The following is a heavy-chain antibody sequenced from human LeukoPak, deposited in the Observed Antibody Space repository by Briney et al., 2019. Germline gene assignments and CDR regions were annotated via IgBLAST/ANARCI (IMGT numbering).Heavy chain of an antibody. V-gene: IGHV7-4-1*02. D-gene: IGHD3-9*01. J-gene: IGHJ4*02. CDR1: GYTFTSYA. Sequence: ASVKVSCKASGYTFTSYAMNWVRQVPGQGLEWMGWINTNTGNPTYAQGFTGRFVFSLDTSVSTAYLQISSLKAEDTAVYYCARGERYFDWLPWGDYWGQGTLVTVSS. CDR2: INTNTGNP. CDR3: ARGERYFDWLPWGDY.